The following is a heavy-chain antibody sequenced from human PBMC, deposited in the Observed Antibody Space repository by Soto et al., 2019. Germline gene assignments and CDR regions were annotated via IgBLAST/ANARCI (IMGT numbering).Heavy chain of an antibody. Sequence: SETLSLTCTVSGGSISSGGYYWSWIRQHPGKGLEWIGYIYYSGSTYYNPSLKSRVTISVDTSKNQFSLKLSSVTAADTAVYYCARHYYDSSGYYHYYYGMDVWGQGTTVTVSS. CDR1: GGSISSGGYY. V-gene: IGHV4-31*03. D-gene: IGHD3-22*01. CDR3: ARHYYDSSGYYHYYYGMDV. CDR2: IYYSGST. J-gene: IGHJ6*02.